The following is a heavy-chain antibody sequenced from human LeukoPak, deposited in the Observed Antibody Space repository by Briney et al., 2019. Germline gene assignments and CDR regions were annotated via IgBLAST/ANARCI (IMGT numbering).Heavy chain of an antibody. CDR3: ARRTFGGVIAY. J-gene: IGHJ4*02. V-gene: IGHV4-34*01. Sequence: SETLSLTCAVYGGSFSGYNWTWICQPPGQGLEWIGEISHSGITKYNPSLESRVTTSVDTSKNQFSLTLSSVTAADTAVYYCARRTFGGVIAYWGQGTLVTVSS. CDR1: GGSFSGYN. CDR2: ISHSGIT. D-gene: IGHD3-16*02.